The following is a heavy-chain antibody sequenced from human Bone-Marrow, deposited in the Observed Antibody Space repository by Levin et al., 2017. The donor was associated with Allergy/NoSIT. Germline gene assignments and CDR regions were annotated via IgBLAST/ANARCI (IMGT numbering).Heavy chain of an antibody. CDR3: ARQDYYYDSSTWFDP. V-gene: IGHV3-48*03. CDR2: ISSSGSTI. J-gene: IGHJ5*02. D-gene: IGHD3-22*01. CDR1: GFTFSSYE. Sequence: RSGGSLRLSCAASGFTFSSYEMNWVRQAPGKGLEWVSYISSSGSTIYYADSVKGRFTISRDNAKNSLYLQMNSLRAEDTAVYYCARQDYYYDSSTWFDPWGQGTLVTVSS.